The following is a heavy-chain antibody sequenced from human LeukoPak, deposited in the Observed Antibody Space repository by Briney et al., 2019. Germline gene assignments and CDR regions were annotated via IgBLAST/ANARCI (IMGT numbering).Heavy chain of an antibody. Sequence: GGSLRLSCAASGFAFRDYWMNWVRQAPGKGLEWVANINLGGSVILYVDSVKGRYTASRDNAENSVSLQMNSLRAEDTAVYYCAAWGLHNYWGQGTLVTVSS. J-gene: IGHJ4*02. CDR1: GFAFRDYW. D-gene: IGHD7-27*01. CDR2: INLGGSVI. CDR3: AAWGLHNY. V-gene: IGHV3-7*01.